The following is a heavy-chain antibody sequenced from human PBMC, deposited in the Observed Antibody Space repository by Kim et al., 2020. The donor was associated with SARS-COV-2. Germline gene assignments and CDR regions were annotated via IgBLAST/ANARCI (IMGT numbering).Heavy chain of an antibody. Sequence: ASVKVSCKASGYTFTSYAMNWVRQAPGQGLEWMGWINTKTGNQTYDQGFTGRFVFSLDTSVRTAYLQTSSLKSEDTAVYYCSRDAQWLVLCSVLVVDAFDICGQGTMVTVSS. CDR1: GYTFTSYA. J-gene: IGHJ3*02. D-gene: IGHD6-19*01. CDR2: INTKTGNQ. V-gene: IGHV7-4-1*02. CDR3: SRDAQWLVLCSVLVVDAFDI.